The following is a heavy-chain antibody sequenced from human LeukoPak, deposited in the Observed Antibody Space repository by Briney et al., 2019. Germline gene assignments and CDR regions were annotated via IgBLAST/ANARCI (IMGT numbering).Heavy chain of an antibody. V-gene: IGHV3-23*01. CDR1: GFTFSTYT. Sequence: GGSLRLSCAGSGFTFSTYTMSWVRQPPGKGLEWVSAITGSGAGTYYATSVKGRFTTSRDNSKNTVYLQMNSLRAEDTAVYYCAKDRVPDSGWDIDYWGQGTPVTVSS. J-gene: IGHJ4*02. CDR3: AKDRVPDSGWDIDY. D-gene: IGHD6-19*01. CDR2: ITGSGAGT.